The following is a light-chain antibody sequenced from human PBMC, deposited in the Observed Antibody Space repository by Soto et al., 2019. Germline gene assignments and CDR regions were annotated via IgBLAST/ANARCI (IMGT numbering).Light chain of an antibody. V-gene: IGKV3-11*01. J-gene: IGKJ5*01. CDR3: QKRSNWPST. Sequence: EIVLTQSPATLSVSPGESATLSCRASQSIGIYLAWYQQKHGQAPRLLISDASTRATGIPDRCSGSGSGTDFTITISGLEPEDFAVYYCQKRSNWPSTFGQGTRLEIK. CDR1: QSIGIY. CDR2: DAS.